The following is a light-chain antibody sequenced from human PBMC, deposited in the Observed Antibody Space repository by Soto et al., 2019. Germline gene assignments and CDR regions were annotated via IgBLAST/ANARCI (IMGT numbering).Light chain of an antibody. CDR3: QQSYSTPPIT. J-gene: IGKJ5*01. CDR2: AAS. V-gene: IGKV1-39*01. Sequence: DIQMTQSPSSLSASVGDRVTITCRASQSISSYLNWYQQKPGKAPKLLIYAASSLQSGVPSRFSDSGSGTNFTLTISSLQPEEFATYYCQQSYSTPPITFGKGTRLEIK. CDR1: QSISSY.